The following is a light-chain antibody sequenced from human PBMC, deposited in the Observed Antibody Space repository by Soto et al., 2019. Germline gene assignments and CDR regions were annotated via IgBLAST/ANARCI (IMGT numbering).Light chain of an antibody. CDR2: GAS. V-gene: IGKV3-15*01. Sequence: ERVMTQSPATLSLSPGERATLSCRASQSVSSNLAWYQQKPGQAPRLLIYGASTRATGIPARFSGSGSGTEFTLTISSLQSEDFAVYYCQQYNNWPCTFGQGTKVDIK. CDR3: QQYNNWPCT. J-gene: IGKJ1*01. CDR1: QSVSSN.